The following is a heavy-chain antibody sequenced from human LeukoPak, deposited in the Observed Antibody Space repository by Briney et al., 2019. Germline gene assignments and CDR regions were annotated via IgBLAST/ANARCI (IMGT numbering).Heavy chain of an antibody. CDR2: ISGSRTYI. D-gene: IGHD6-19*01. Sequence: PGGSLRLSCAASGFNFSTYTMNWVRQAPGKGLEWISSISGSRTYIYYADSVKGRFTISRDNAKNSLYLQMNGLRAEDTAVYYCARDRTSDWHRAEYFQSWGQGTLVTVSS. V-gene: IGHV3-21*01. J-gene: IGHJ1*01. CDR1: GFNFSTYT. CDR3: ARDRTSDWHRAEYFQS.